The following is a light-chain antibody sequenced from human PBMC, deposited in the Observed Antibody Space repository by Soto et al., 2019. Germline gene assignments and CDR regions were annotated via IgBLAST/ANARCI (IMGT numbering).Light chain of an antibody. Sequence: QSVLTQPASVSGPPGQSITISCTGTSSDVGRYNHVSWYQHHPGKAPKLIISEVSNRPSGVSNRFSGSKSGYTASLTISGLQAEDEADYYCNSHTSGDFRVFGTGTKVTVL. CDR3: NSHTSGDFRV. J-gene: IGLJ1*01. CDR1: SSDVGRYNH. CDR2: EVS. V-gene: IGLV2-14*01.